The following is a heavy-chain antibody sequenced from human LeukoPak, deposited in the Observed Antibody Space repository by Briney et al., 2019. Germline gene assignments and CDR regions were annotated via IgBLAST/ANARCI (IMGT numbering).Heavy chain of an antibody. D-gene: IGHD3-22*01. V-gene: IGHV1-69*05. J-gene: IGHJ6*03. CDR2: IIPIFGTA. CDR1: GGAFSSYA. CDR3: ARVHPGQVGDSSGYYPRWYYYMDV. Sequence: SVKVSCKASGGAFSSYAISWVRQAPGQGLEWIGVIIPIFGTANYAQKFQGRVTITTDESTSTAYMELSSLRSEDTAVYYCARVHPGQVGDSSGYYPRWYYYMDVWGKGTMVTVSS.